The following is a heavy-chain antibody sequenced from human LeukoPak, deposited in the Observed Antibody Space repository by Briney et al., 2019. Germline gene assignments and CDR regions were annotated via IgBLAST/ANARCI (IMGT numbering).Heavy chain of an antibody. Sequence: SDTLSLTYSVSVGSFRSYYWTWIRQPPGKGLELIGYIHYNGGTNYNPSLTSRVNYSVDTSKNQIFLELSSVTAADTAVYFCARGTAAASGSFDYWGQGTRVTVSS. CDR2: IHYNGGT. CDR3: ARGTAAASGSFDY. V-gene: IGHV4-59*08. CDR1: VGSFRSYY. D-gene: IGHD1-14*01. J-gene: IGHJ4*02.